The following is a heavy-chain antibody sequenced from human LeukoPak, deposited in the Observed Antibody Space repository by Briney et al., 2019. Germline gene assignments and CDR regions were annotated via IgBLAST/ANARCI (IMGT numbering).Heavy chain of an antibody. V-gene: IGHV3-11*01. CDR2: ISSSARNI. J-gene: IGHJ4*02. CDR1: GFTFSDYY. CDR3: ATAHKYYYDSSGYYD. Sequence: GGSLRLSCAASGFTFSDYYMSWIRQAPGKGLEWVSYISSSARNINYADSVKGRFTISRDNAKNSLYLQMNSLRAEDTAVYYCATAHKYYYDSSGYYDWGQGTLVTVSS. D-gene: IGHD3-22*01.